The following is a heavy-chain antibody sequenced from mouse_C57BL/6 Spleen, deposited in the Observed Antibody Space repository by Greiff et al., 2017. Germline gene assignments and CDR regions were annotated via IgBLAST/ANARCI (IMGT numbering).Heavy chain of an antibody. Sequence: VQLQQSGAELVRPGASVKLSCTASGFNIKDYYMHWVKQRPEQGLEWIGRIDPEDGDTEYAPKFQGKATMTADTSSNTAYLQISSLTSEDTAVYYCTNSNYEDWYFDVWGTGTTVTVSS. CDR3: TNSNYEDWYFDV. V-gene: IGHV14-1*01. D-gene: IGHD2-5*01. CDR1: GFNIKDYY. CDR2: IDPEDGDT. J-gene: IGHJ1*03.